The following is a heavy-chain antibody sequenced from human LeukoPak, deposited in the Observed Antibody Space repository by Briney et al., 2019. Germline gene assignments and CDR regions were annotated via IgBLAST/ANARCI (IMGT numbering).Heavy chain of an antibody. CDR1: GFTFGDYA. J-gene: IGHJ4*02. V-gene: IGHV3-49*04. CDR2: IRSKAFGETA. Sequence: PGGSLRLSCTVSGFTFGDYAINWVRQAPGKGLEWVGFIRSKAFGETAEYAASVKGRFTISRDDSKSIAYLQMNSLKTEDTVVYYCTRDRGSSTLGDYWGQGTLVTVSS. D-gene: IGHD7-27*01. CDR3: TRDRGSSTLGDY.